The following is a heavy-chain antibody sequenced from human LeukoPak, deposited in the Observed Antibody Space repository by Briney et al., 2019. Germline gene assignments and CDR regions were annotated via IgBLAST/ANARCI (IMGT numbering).Heavy chain of an antibody. Sequence: SQTLSLTCTVSGGSISSGGYYWSWIRQHPGKGLEWIGYIYYSGSTYYNPSLKSRVTISVGTSKNQFSLKLSSVTAADTAVYYCAREGYCSSTSCYDYYMDVWGKGTTVTVSS. CDR1: GGSISSGGYY. J-gene: IGHJ6*03. V-gene: IGHV4-31*03. CDR3: AREGYCSSTSCYDYYMDV. D-gene: IGHD2-2*01. CDR2: IYYSGST.